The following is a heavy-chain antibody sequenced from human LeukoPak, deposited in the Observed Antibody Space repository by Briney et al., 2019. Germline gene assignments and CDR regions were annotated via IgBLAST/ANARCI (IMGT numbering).Heavy chain of an antibody. CDR3: ARLLWFGELLPYFDY. Sequence: PGGSLRLSCAASGFTASSNYMSWVRQAPGKGLEWVSVIYSGGSTCYADSVKGRFTISRDNSKNTLYLQMNSLRAEDTAVYYCARLLWFGELLPYFDYWGQGTLVTVSS. CDR2: IYSGGST. D-gene: IGHD3-10*01. V-gene: IGHV3-53*01. J-gene: IGHJ4*02. CDR1: GFTASSNY.